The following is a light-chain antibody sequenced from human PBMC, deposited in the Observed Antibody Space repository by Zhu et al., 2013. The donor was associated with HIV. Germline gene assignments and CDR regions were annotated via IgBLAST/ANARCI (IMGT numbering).Light chain of an antibody. J-gene: IGKJ4*01. CDR1: QSINSN. V-gene: IGKV3-15*01. Sequence: EIVMTQSPATLSVSPGEGATLSCRASQSINSNLAWYQQKPGQAPRLLINGASTRATGIPATFTGSGSGTEFTLTISSLQSEDFAVYYCQQYNIWPLTFGGGTKVEIK. CDR3: QQYNIWPLT. CDR2: GAS.